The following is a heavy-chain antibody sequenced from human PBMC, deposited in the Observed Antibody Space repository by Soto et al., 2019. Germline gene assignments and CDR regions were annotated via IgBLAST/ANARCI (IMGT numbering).Heavy chain of an antibody. V-gene: IGHV1-3*01. CDR2: INAGSGNT. J-gene: IGHJ4*02. Sequence: GASVKVSCKASGYTFTTYSIHWVRQAPGQGLEWMGWINAGSGNTKYSQKFQGRVTITRDTSASTAYMELTSLTSEDTAVYYCARSREQLYWGQGTQVTVSS. D-gene: IGHD1-26*01. CDR3: ARSREQLY. CDR1: GYTFTTYS.